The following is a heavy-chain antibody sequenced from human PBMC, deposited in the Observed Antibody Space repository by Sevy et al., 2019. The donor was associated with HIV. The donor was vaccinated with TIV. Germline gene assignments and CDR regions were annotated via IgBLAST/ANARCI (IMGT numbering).Heavy chain of an antibody. CDR2: VYYTGGT. J-gene: IGHJ3*02. Sequence: SETLSLTCTVSGGSINSDHWNWIRQPPGKGLGWIGYVYYTGGTNYNPSLKNRVTISVDRTKNQLSLKLTSVTAADTAVYYCARRNDFDNWGQGTMVTVSS. V-gene: IGHV4-59*08. CDR3: ARRNDFDN. CDR1: GGSINSDH.